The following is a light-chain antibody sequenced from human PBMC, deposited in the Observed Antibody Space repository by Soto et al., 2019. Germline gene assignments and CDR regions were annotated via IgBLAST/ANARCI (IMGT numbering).Light chain of an antibody. CDR2: ENN. Sequence: QFALTQPPSVSAAPGQMVTISCSGSSSSVGSNYASWYQQLPGTAPKLLIYENNKRPSGIPDRFSGSKSGTSATLGIAGLQTGDEADYYCGTWDSSLSVYVLGTGTKVTVL. CDR3: GTWDSSLSVYV. J-gene: IGLJ1*01. V-gene: IGLV1-51*01. CDR1: SSSVGSNY.